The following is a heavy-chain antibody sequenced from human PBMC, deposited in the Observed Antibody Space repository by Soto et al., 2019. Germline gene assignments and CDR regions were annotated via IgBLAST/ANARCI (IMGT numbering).Heavy chain of an antibody. Sequence: EVQLVESGGGLVQPGGSLGLSCAASGFTFSSYWMSWVRLAQGKGLEWVAHIKQSGSDRYYVDSVRGRFTISRDNAKNSLYLQMNSLRVEDTAMYYCASVKSWAVSPWGQGTLVTVSS. D-gene: IGHD3-10*01. V-gene: IGHV3-7*01. CDR3: ASVKSWAVSP. J-gene: IGHJ5*02. CDR2: IKQSGSDR. CDR1: GFTFSSYW.